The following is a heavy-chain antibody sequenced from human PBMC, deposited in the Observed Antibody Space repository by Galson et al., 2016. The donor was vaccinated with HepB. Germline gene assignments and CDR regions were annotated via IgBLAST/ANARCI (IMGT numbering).Heavy chain of an antibody. J-gene: IGHJ4*02. CDR2: IRGSGDT. CDR3: AKSRPYGTGWFGVNDY. V-gene: IGHV3-23*01. D-gene: IGHD6-19*01. CDR1: GSTFRSYV. Sequence: SLRLSCAASGSTFRSYVMSWVRQAPGKGLEWVSAIRGSGDTYYADSVKGRSTISRDNSMNTVYLQMNSLRAEDTAVYFCAKSRPYGTGWFGVNDYWGQGTLVTVSS.